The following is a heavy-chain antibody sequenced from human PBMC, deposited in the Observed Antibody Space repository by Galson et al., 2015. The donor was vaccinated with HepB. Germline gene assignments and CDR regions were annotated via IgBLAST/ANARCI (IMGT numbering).Heavy chain of an antibody. CDR2: ISSSTIYT. V-gene: IGHV3-11*06. CDR1: GFTFSDYY. CDR3: ARALTGYYAVDC. J-gene: IGHJ4*02. Sequence: SLRLSCAASGFTFSDYYMNWIRQAPGKGLEWVSYISSSTIYTNYADSVKGRFTISRDNAKNSLYLQMNSLRAEDTAVYYCARALTGYYAVDCWGQGTLVTVSS. D-gene: IGHD3-9*01.